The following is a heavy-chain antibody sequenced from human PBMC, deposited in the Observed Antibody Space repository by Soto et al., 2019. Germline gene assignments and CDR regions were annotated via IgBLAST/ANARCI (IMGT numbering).Heavy chain of an antibody. CDR2: ISYTVDA. Sequence: NPSETLSLTCSVSAGSISRYYWGWVRQSPGEGLEWIAHISYTVDASYNPSLKSRVTISLDTSKNQIALRLMSVTAADTAVYYCVGSLMSRAMESFDYWGQGRLVTVSS. CDR3: VGSLMSRAMESFDY. CDR1: AGSISRYY. D-gene: IGHD5-18*01. J-gene: IGHJ4*02. V-gene: IGHV4-59*01.